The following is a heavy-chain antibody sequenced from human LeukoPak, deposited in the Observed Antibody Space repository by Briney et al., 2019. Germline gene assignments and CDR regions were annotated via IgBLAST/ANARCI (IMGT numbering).Heavy chain of an antibody. Sequence: ASVKVSCKASGYTFTSYAMNWVRQAPGQGLEWMGWINPNTGNPTYAQGFTGRFVFSLDTSVSTAYLQISSLKAEDTAVYYCARDYRYGDYEPFDYWGQGTLVTVSS. J-gene: IGHJ4*02. CDR2: INPNTGNP. CDR1: GYTFTSYA. V-gene: IGHV7-4-1*02. D-gene: IGHD4-17*01. CDR3: ARDYRYGDYEPFDY.